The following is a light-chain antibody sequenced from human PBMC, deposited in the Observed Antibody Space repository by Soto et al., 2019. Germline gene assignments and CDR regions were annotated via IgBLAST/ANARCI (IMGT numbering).Light chain of an antibody. V-gene: IGKV1-39*01. CDR1: QSINSY. CDR2: GAS. CDR3: QQSYSTWT. Sequence: SSVSACVGDRVTITCRASQSINSYLNWYQQKPGKAPKLLIYGASSLQSGVPSRFSGSGSGTDFTLTISSLQPEDFATYYCQQSYSTWTFGQGTKVDIK. J-gene: IGKJ1*01.